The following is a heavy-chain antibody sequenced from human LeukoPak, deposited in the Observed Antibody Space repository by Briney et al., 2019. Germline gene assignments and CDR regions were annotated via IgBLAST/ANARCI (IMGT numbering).Heavy chain of an antibody. CDR3: ARDGDYGDFPCWFDP. CDR1: GGSISSYY. V-gene: IGHV4-59*01. CDR2: IYYSGST. Sequence: SETLSLTCTVSGGSISSYYWSWIRQPPGKGLEWIGYIYYSGSTNYNPSLKSRVTISVDTSKNQFSLKLSSVTAADTAVYYCARDGDYGDFPCWFDPWGQGTLVTVSS. D-gene: IGHD4-17*01. J-gene: IGHJ5*02.